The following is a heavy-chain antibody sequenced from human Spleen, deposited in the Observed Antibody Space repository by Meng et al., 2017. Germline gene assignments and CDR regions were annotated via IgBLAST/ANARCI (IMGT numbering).Heavy chain of an antibody. J-gene: IGHJ4*02. CDR2: INHSGST. Sequence: QGPLQRWGAGLFKPSETLSLTCVVSGGSFSDYYWSWIRQPPGKGLEWIGEINHSGSTNYNPSLESRATISVDTSQNNLSLKLSSVTAADSAVYYCARGPTTMAHDFDYWGQGTLVTVSS. CDR1: GGSFSDYY. V-gene: IGHV4-34*01. D-gene: IGHD4-11*01. CDR3: ARGPTTMAHDFDY.